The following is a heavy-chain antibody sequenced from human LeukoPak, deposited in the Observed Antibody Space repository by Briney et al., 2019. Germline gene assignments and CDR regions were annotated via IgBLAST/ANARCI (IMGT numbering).Heavy chain of an antibody. D-gene: IGHD3-16*01. J-gene: IGHJ4*02. CDR3: ARAIYLGDEAFDY. V-gene: IGHV1-69*13. Sequence: SVKVSCKASGGAFSSYAISWVRQAPGQGLEWMGGIIPIFGTANYAQKFQGRVTITADESTSTAYMELSSLRSEDTAVYYCARAIYLGDEAFDYWGQGTLVTVSS. CDR2: IIPIFGTA. CDR1: GGAFSSYA.